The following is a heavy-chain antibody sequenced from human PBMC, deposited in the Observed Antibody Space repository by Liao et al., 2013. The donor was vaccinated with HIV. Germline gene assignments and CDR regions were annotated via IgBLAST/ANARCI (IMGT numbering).Heavy chain of an antibody. CDR3: ARDHQYYDILTGYSIPFDY. D-gene: IGHD3-9*01. Sequence: QVPLQESGPRLMKPSETLSLTCAVSGASMSEFYWSWIRQPPGGGLEWIGHIFYSGNTNYNPALKSRVTISLDTSKKQFSLKLSSVTAADTAVYYCARDHQYYDILTGYSIPFDYWGQGTLVTVSS. CDR2: IFYSGNT. CDR1: GASMSEFY. J-gene: IGHJ4*02. V-gene: IGHV4-59*12.